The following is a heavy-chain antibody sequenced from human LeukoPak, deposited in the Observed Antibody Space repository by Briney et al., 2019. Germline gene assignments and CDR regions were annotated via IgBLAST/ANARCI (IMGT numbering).Heavy chain of an antibody. CDR1: GYTFTGYY. CDR2: INPNSGGT. V-gene: IGHV1-2*02. D-gene: IGHD2-2*01. CDR3: ARDVGYCSSTSCYYGNFDY. Sequence: ASVKVSCKASGYTFTGYYMHWVRQAPGQGLEWMGWINPNSGGTNYAQKFQGRVTMTRDTSISTAYMELSRLRSDDTAVYYCARDVGYCSSTSCYYGNFDYWGQGTLVTVSS. J-gene: IGHJ4*02.